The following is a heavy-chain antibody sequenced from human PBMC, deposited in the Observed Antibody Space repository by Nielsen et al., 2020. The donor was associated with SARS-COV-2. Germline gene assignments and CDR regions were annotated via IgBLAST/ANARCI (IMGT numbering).Heavy chain of an antibody. V-gene: IGHV5-51*01. J-gene: IGHJ3*02. CDR2: IYPGDSDT. CDR1: GYSFTSYW. D-gene: IGHD2-2*01. Sequence: GGSLRLSCKGSGYSFTSYWIGWVRQMPGKGLEWMGIIYPGDSDTRYSPSFQGQVTVSVDKSISTAYLQWSSLKASDTAMYYCARCPAANDAFDIWGQGTMVTVSS. CDR3: ARCPAANDAFDI.